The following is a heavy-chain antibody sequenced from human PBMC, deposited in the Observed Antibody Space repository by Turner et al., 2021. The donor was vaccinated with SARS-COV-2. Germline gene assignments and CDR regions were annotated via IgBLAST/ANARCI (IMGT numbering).Heavy chain of an antibody. CDR2: ISGGGGNT. D-gene: IGHD6-13*01. J-gene: IGHJ4*02. V-gene: IGHV3-23*01. CDR1: GFTFSSYA. CDR3: ARVYSSSSGKGVDY. Sequence: EVQLLESGGGLVQPGGSLRLSCAASGFTFSSYAMNWVRQAPGKGLEWVSAISGGGGNTFYADSVKGRFTISRDNSKNTLYLQMNSLRAEDTALYYCARVYSSSSGKGVDYWGQGTLVTVSS.